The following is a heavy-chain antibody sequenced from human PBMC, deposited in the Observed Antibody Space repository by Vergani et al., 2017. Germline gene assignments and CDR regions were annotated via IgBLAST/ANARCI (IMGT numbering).Heavy chain of an antibody. CDR2: IYPGDSAT. CDR1: GYSFTSYW. V-gene: IGHV5-51*01. D-gene: IGHD6-13*01. J-gene: IGHJ6*03. CDR3: ARHKGSSWYLYYYMDV. Sequence: EVQLVQSGAEVKKPGESLKISCKGSGYSFTSYWIGWVRQMPGKGLEWMGIIYPGDSATRYSPSFQGQVTISADKSISTAYLQWSSLKASDTAMYYCARHKGSSWYLYYYMDVWGKGTTVTVSS.